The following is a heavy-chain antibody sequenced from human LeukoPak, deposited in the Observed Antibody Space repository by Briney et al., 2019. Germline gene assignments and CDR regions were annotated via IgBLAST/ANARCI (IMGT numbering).Heavy chain of an antibody. CDR1: GGSIGGGDYY. J-gene: IGHJ5*02. CDR3: AREVHLGVWGEYWFDP. Sequence: SSETLSLTCTVSGGSIGGGDYYWSWIRQPPGKGLEWIGYIYYSGSTYYNPSLKSRVTISVDTSKNQFSLKLSSVTAAATAVYYCAREVHLGVWGEYWFDPWGQGTLVTVSS. V-gene: IGHV4-30-4*01. CDR2: IYYSGST. D-gene: IGHD3-10*01.